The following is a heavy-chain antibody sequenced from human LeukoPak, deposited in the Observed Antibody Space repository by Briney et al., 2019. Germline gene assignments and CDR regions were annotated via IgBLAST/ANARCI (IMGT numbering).Heavy chain of an antibody. CDR2: IGTIINTT. J-gene: IGHJ4*02. CDR1: GFTFGSYE. D-gene: IGHD6-19*01. V-gene: IGHV3-48*03. Sequence: PGGSLRLSCAASGFTFGSYEMNWVRQAPGKGLEWVSYIGTIINTTYYADSVKGRFTVSRDAAKSSLYLQMSSLRAEDTAVYYCARNVYDLRGQWLVPGFVYSGQGALVSVSS. CDR3: ARNVYDLRGQWLVPGFVY.